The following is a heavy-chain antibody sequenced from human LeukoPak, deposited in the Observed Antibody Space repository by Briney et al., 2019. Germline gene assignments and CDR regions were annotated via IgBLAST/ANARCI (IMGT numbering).Heavy chain of an antibody. CDR2: IYTSGST. Sequence: PSETLSLTCTVSGGSISSYYWSWIRQPAGKGLEWIGRIYTSGSTNYNPSLKSRVTMSVDTSRNQFSLKLNSVTAADTAVYYCAKSNGYGLIDIWGQGTMVTVSS. V-gene: IGHV4-4*07. D-gene: IGHD3-10*01. CDR3: AKSNGYGLIDI. J-gene: IGHJ3*02. CDR1: GGSISSYY.